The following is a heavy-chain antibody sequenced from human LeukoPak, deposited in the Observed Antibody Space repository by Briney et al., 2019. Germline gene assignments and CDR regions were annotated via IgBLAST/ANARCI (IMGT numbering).Heavy chain of an antibody. CDR3: AREGYYYGSSNWFDP. J-gene: IGHJ5*02. D-gene: IGHD3-10*01. CDR2: INHSGST. V-gene: IGHV4-34*01. Sequence: SETLSLTCAVYGGSFSGYYWSGIRRPPGKGLEWIGEINHSGSTNYNPSLKSRVTISVDTSKNQFSLKLSSVTAADTAVYYCAREGYYYGSSNWFDPWGQGTLVTVSS. CDR1: GGSFSGYY.